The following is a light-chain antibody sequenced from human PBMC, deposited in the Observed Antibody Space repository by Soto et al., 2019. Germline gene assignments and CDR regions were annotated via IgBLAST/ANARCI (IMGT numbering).Light chain of an antibody. Sequence: QSALTQPASVSGSPGQSITISCIGTSSDVGGHNYVSWYQQYPGKAPKLMISEVSDRPSGISNRFSGSTSGNTASLTISGLQAEDEADYYCSSYTSSNTWVFGGGTKVTVL. CDR2: EVS. V-gene: IGLV2-14*01. CDR3: SSYTSSNTWV. J-gene: IGLJ3*02. CDR1: SSDVGGHNY.